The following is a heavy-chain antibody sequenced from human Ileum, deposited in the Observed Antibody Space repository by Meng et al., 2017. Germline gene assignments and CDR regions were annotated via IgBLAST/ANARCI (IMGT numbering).Heavy chain of an antibody. Sequence: QSRLHWLAEVPLTPSLTWSLSWAAYGGSFSGYYRSWIRQPPGKGLEWIGEINHSGSTNYNPSLKSRVTISVDTSKNQFSLKLSSVTAADTAVYYCARTSGWFYYWGQGTLVTVSS. V-gene: IGHV4-34*01. D-gene: IGHD6-19*01. CDR1: GGSFSGYY. J-gene: IGHJ4*02. CDR2: INHSGST. CDR3: ARTSGWFYY.